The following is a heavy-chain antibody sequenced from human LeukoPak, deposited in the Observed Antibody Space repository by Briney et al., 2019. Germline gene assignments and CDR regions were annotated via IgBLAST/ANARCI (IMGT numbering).Heavy chain of an antibody. CDR3: TRSGAYSAMDV. J-gene: IGHJ6*02. V-gene: IGHV3-72*01. CDR2: TRNKANSYTT. D-gene: IGHD1-26*01. Sequence: GGSLRLSCAASGFTLSDHYMDWVRQAPGKGLEWVGRTRNKANSYTTEYAASVKGRFTISRDDLKNSLYLQVNSLKTEDTAVYYCTRSGAYSAMDVWGQGTTVTVSS. CDR1: GFTLSDHY.